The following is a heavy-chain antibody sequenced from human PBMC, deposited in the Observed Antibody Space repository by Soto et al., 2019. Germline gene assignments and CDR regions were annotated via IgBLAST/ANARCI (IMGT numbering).Heavy chain of an antibody. CDR3: ARGLRFLEWLSSRYYMDV. J-gene: IGHJ6*03. D-gene: IGHD3-3*01. CDR2: INHSGST. CDR1: CVSFSGYY. V-gene: IGHV4-34*01. Sequence: PSETLSLTCAVYCVSFSGYYWSWIRQPPGKGLEWIGEINHSGSTNYNPSLKSRVTISVDTSKNQFSLKLSSVTAADTAVYYCARGLRFLEWLSSRYYMDVWGKGTTVTVSS.